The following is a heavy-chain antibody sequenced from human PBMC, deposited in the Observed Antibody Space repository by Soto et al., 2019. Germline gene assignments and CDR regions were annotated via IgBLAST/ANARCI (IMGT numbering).Heavy chain of an antibody. CDR3: ARSSNYYDSSGFRSGYYYGMDV. CDR2: INPNSGGT. Sequence: ASVKVSCKASGYTFTGYYMHWVRQAPGQGLEWMGWINPNSGGTNYAQKFQGWVTMTRDTSISTAYMELSRLRSDDTAVYYCARSSNYYDSSGFRSGYYYGMDVWGQGTTVTVSS. J-gene: IGHJ6*02. CDR1: GYTFTGYY. V-gene: IGHV1-2*04. D-gene: IGHD3-22*01.